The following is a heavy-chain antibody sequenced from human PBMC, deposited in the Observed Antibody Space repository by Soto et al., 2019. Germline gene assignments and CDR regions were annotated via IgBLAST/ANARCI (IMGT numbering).Heavy chain of an antibody. D-gene: IGHD3-3*01. J-gene: IGHJ6*02. CDR1: GFTFTRYS. CDR3: ARGALLLRFLEWLSNAGGMGV. V-gene: IGHV3-21*01. Sequence: GSVRLSCAASGFTFTRYSMNWVRQAPGKGLEWVSSISSSSSYIYYADSVKGRFTISRDNAKNSLYLQMNSLRAEDTAVYYCARGALLLRFLEWLSNAGGMGVWGQGTTVTVSS. CDR2: ISSSSSYI.